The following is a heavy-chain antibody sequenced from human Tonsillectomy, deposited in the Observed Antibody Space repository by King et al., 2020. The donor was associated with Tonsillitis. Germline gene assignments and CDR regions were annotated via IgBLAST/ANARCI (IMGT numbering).Heavy chain of an antibody. V-gene: IGHV3-73*02. CDR2: SGSKANSYAT. CDR1: GFTFCGSA. J-gene: IGHJ4*02. D-gene: IGHD1-7*01. CDR3: TRHGELELHDY. Sequence: VQLVESGGGLVQPGGSLKLSCAASGFTFCGSAIHWVRQASGKGLEWVGRSGSKANSYATAYAAWVKVGCTISRDDSKNTAYLKMNSLKTEDTAVYYCTRHGELELHDYWGQGTLVTVSS.